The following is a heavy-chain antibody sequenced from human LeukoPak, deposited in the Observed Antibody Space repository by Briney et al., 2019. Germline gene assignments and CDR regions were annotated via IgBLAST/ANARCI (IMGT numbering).Heavy chain of an antibody. CDR3: ARDLSPVVRASPMGY. CDR1: GFTFTSYG. CDR2: ITYDGYYK. J-gene: IGHJ4*02. V-gene: IGHV3-30*03. D-gene: IGHD3-10*01. Sequence: PGTSLRLSCAASGFTFTSYGMHWVRQAPGKGLEWVALITYDGYYKYYSDSVKGRFTISSDTSKNTLYLQMYSLRAEDTAVYYCARDLSPVVRASPMGYWGQGTLVTVSS.